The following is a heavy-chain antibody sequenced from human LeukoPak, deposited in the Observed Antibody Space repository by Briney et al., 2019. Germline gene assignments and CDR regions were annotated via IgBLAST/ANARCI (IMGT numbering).Heavy chain of an antibody. CDR3: ARVIRTAPGKGYFDY. CDR2: ISGSGGST. CDR1: GFMFSTYA. Sequence: GGSLRLSCVTPGFMFSTYALSWVRQAPGKELEWASSISGSGGSTYHADSVKGRFTISRDSSKNTLYLQMNSLRAEDTAIYYCARVIRTAPGKGYFDYWGLGALVTVSS. V-gene: IGHV3-23*01. J-gene: IGHJ4*02. D-gene: IGHD6-13*01.